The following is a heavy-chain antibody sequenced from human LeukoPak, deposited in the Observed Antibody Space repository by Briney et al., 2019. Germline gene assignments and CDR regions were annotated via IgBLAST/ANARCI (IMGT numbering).Heavy chain of an antibody. CDR1: GGTFSSYA. D-gene: IGHD6-19*01. CDR2: IIPIFGTA. CDR3: VTPAGSSGWFHG. V-gene: IGHV1-69*13. Sequence: SVKVSCKASGGTFSSYAISWVRQAPGQGLEWMGGIIPIFGTANYAQKFQGRVTITADESTSTAYMELSSLRSEDTAVYYCVTPAGSSGWFHGWGQGTLVTVSS. J-gene: IGHJ5*02.